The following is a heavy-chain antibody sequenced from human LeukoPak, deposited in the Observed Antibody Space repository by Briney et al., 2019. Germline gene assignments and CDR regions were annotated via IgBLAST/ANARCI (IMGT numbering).Heavy chain of an antibody. CDR3: ARDPPDYSGYDGGYFDY. CDR1: GGSVSSGSYY. D-gene: IGHD5-12*01. Sequence: PSETLSLTCTVSGGSVSSGSYYWSWIRQPPGKGLEWIGYIYYSGSTNYNPSLKSRVTISVDTSKNQFSLKLSSVTAADTAVYYCARDPPDYSGYDGGYFDYWGQGTLVTVSS. J-gene: IGHJ4*02. V-gene: IGHV4-61*01. CDR2: IYYSGST.